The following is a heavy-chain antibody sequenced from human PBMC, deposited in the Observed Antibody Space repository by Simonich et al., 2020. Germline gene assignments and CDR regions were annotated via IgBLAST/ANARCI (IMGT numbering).Heavy chain of an antibody. D-gene: IGHD6-13*01. CDR3: ARHAGFAFDI. CDR1: GGSISSSSYY. J-gene: IGHJ3*02. V-gene: IGHV4-39*01. CDR2: IYYSGST. Sequence: LQLQESGPGLVKPSETLSLTCTVSGGSISSSSYYWGWFRQPPGKGLEWIGGIYYSGSTYDNPSLKSRVTISVDTSKNQFSLKLSSVTAADTAVYYCARHAGFAFDIWGQGTMVTVSS.